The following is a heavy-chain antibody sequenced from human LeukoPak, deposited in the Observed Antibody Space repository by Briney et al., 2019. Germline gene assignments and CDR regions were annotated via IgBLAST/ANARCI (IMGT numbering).Heavy chain of an antibody. CDR2: IYYSGST. CDR3: ARRGAPFDY. Sequence: SETLSLTCTVSGGSISSSSYHWGWIRQPPGKGLEWIGSIYYSGSTYYNPSLKSRVTISVDTSKNQFSLKLSSVTAADTAVYYCARRGAPFDYWGQGTLVTVSS. J-gene: IGHJ4*02. V-gene: IGHV4-39*01. CDR1: GGSISSSSYH. D-gene: IGHD1-26*01.